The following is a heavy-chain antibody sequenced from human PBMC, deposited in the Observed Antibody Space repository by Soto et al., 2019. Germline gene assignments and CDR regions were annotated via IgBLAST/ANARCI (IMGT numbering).Heavy chain of an antibody. Sequence: SETLSLTCTVSGGSISSSSYYWGWIRQPPGKGLELIGSIYYSGSTYYNPSLKSRVTISVDTSKNQFSLKLSSVTAADTAVYYCARGTDYDILTGYYNILDYWGQGTLVTVSS. D-gene: IGHD3-9*01. CDR3: ARGTDYDILTGYYNILDY. J-gene: IGHJ4*02. V-gene: IGHV4-39*01. CDR1: GGSISSSSYY. CDR2: IYYSGST.